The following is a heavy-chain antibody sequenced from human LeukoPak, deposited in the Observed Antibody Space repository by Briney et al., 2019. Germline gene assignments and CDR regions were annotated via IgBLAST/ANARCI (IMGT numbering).Heavy chain of an antibody. J-gene: IGHJ3*02. CDR1: GFTFDDYA. Sequence: GRSLRFSCAASGFTFDDYAMHWVRHAPGKGLGWVSGISWNSGSIGYADSVKGRFTISRDNAKNSLYLQMNSLRAEDTALYYCAKGSGYNNWNDEAFDIWGQGTMVTVSS. CDR2: ISWNSGSI. V-gene: IGHV3-9*01. CDR3: AKGSGYNNWNDEAFDI. D-gene: IGHD1-20*01.